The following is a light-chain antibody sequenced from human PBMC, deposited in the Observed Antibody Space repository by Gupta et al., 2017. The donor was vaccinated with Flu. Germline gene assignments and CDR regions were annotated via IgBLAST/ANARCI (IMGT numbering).Light chain of an antibody. V-gene: IGLV10-54*04. CDR2: RNT. Sequence: STSVGDLGAAWLQQHQGQPPKLLSYRNTNRPSGVSERFSATRSGNTASLTISGLQPEDEADYYCSAWDSSVPSWVFGGGTKLTVL. J-gene: IGLJ3*02. CDR3: SAWDSSVPSWV. CDR1: STSVGDLG.